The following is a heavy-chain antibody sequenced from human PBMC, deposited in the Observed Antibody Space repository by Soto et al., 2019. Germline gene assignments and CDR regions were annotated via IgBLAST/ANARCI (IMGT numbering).Heavy chain of an antibody. CDR2: IKQDGSEK. J-gene: IGHJ6*04. V-gene: IGHV3-7*01. CDR1: GFTFSSHW. D-gene: IGHD3-10*01. Sequence: EVQLVESGGGLVQPGGSLRLSCAASGFTFSSHWMSWVRQAQGKGLEWVANIKQDGSEKYYVDSVKGRFTISRDNAKNSLYLQMNSLRAEDTTVYYFAGDYYGYGYYYYGMDVWGDGTTVTVSS. CDR3: AGDYYGYGYYYYGMDV.